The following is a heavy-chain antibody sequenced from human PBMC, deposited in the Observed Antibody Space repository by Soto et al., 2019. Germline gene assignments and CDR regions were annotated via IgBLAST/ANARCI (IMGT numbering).Heavy chain of an antibody. Sequence: PGESRNISCKGSGDTFRNYWIGWVRQMPGKGLEWMGLIYPGDSATKYNPSSQGQVTISADKSITTTSLRWTSLKASDTAIYYCAASIFYYGMDVWGTGTTGTVSS. CDR1: GDTFRNYW. CDR2: IYPGDSAT. J-gene: IGHJ6*04. V-gene: IGHV5-51*01. CDR3: AASIFYYGMDV.